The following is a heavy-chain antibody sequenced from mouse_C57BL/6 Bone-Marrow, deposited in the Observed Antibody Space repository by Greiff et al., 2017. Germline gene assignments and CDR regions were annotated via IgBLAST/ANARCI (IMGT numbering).Heavy chain of an antibody. J-gene: IGHJ4*01. V-gene: IGHV7-1*01. CDR3: ARDYYGSSYNYAMDY. CDR2: SRNKANDYTT. Sequence: DVKLVESGGGLVQSGRSLRLSCATSGFTFSDFYMEWVRQAPGKGLEWIAASRNKANDYTTEYSASVKGRFIVSRDTSQSILYLQMNALRAEDTAIYYCARDYYGSSYNYAMDYWGQGTSVTVSS. D-gene: IGHD1-1*01. CDR1: GFTFSDFY.